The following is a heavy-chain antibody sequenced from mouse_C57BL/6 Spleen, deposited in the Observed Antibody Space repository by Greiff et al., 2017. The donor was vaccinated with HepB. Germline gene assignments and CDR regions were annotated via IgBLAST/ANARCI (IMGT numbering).Heavy chain of an antibody. V-gene: IGHV1-18*01. CDR3: ARRPTTVNAMDY. CDR2: INPNNGGT. J-gene: IGHJ4*01. Sequence: EVQLQESGPELVKPGASVKIPCKASGYTFTDYNMDWVKQSHGKSLEWIGDINPNNGGTIYNQKFKGKATLTVDKSSSTAYMELRSLTSEDTAVYYCARRPTTVNAMDYWGQGTSVTVSS. D-gene: IGHD2-13*01. CDR1: GYTFTDYN.